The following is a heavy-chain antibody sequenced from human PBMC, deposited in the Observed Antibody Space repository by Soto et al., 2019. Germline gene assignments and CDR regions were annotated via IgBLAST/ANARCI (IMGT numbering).Heavy chain of an antibody. CDR3: ARGFYDILTGFRDYYYGMDV. J-gene: IGHJ6*02. V-gene: IGHV3-64*01. CDR1: GFTFSSYA. D-gene: IGHD3-9*01. CDR2: ISSNGGTT. Sequence: GGSLRLSCAASGFTFSSYAIRWVRQAPGKGLEYVSAISSNGGTTYYANSVKGRFIISRDNSKNTLYPQMGSLRAEDMAVYYCARGFYDILTGFRDYYYGMDVWGQGTTVTVSS.